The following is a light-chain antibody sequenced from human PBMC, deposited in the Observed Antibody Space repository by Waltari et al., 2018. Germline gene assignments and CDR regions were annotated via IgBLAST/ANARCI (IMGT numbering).Light chain of an antibody. CDR2: SAS. J-gene: IGKJ1*01. V-gene: IGKV3-11*01. CDR1: QSVTNS. Sequence: ARATLSCRASQSVTNSLAWYQQKPGQAPRLLIYSASNRATGVPARFSGSGSGTDFTLTISSLEPEDFAVYYCQQRSNWPRTFGQGTKVEIK. CDR3: QQRSNWPRT.